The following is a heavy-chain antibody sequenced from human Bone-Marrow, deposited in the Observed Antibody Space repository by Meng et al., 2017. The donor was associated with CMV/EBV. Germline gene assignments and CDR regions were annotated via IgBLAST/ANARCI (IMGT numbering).Heavy chain of an antibody. CDR2: INHSGST. D-gene: IGHD3-10*01. CDR1: GGSFSGCY. J-gene: IGHJ6*02. CDR3: ARGDEGMIRGVVPV. Sequence: SETLSLTCAVYGGSFSGCYWTWIRQPPGKGLEWIGEINHSGSTNYNSSLESRVTISVDTSKNQFSLKVSSVTAADTAVYYCARGDEGMIRGVVPVWGQGTTVTVSS. V-gene: IGHV4-34*01.